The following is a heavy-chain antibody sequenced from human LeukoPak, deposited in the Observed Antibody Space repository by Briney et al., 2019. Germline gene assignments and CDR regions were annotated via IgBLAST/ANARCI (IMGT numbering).Heavy chain of an antibody. CDR2: ISAYNGNT. CDR1: GYTFTSYG. CDR3: AKFGPPYPRYCSSTSCLFNWFDP. V-gene: IGHV1-18*01. D-gene: IGHD2-2*01. Sequence: GASVKVSCKASGYTFTSYGISWVRQAPGQGLEWMGWISAYNGNTNYAQKLQGSVTMTTDTSTSTAYMELRSLRSDDTAVYYCAKFGPPYPRYCSSTSCLFNWFDPWGQGTLVTVSS. J-gene: IGHJ5*02.